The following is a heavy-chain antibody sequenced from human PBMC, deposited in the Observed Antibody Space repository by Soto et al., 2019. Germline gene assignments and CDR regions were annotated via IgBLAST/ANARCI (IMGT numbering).Heavy chain of an antibody. CDR1: GYGFTTKW. CDR2: VDPSDSYT. V-gene: IGHV5-10-1*01. J-gene: IGHJ5*02. D-gene: IGHD6-6*01. CDR3: GRHSSNTVAARAPFDP. Sequence: PGESLKISCQDSGYGFTTKWISWVRQMPGKGLEWVGRVDPSDSYTDYSPSFRGHVIISVDRSVSTAYLEWSSLKASDSAIYYWGRHSSNTVAARAPFDPWGQGTLVTVSS.